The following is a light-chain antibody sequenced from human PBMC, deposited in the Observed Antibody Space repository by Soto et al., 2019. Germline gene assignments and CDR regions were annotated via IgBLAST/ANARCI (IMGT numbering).Light chain of an antibody. CDR1: QSVSSSY. J-gene: IGKJ5*01. CDR3: QQYKSWPIT. V-gene: IGKV3-20*01. Sequence: EIVLTQSPGTLSLSPGARATLSGRASQSVSSSYLAWYQQKPGQAPRLLIYGASTRATDVPDRFSGSGSGAEFTLTISGLQSEDFAVYYCQQYKSWPITFGQGTRLEIK. CDR2: GAS.